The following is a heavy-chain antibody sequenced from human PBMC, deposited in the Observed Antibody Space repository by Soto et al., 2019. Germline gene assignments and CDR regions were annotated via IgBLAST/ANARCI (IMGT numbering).Heavy chain of an antibody. J-gene: IGHJ3*02. Sequence: GASVKLYCKASGGTFSSYAISWVRQAPGQGLEWMGGIIPIFGTANYAQKFQGRVTITADESTSTAYMELSSLRSEDTAVYYCARSQYDSSGYYYVRSFDIWGQGTMVTVSS. V-gene: IGHV1-69*13. CDR3: ARSQYDSSGYYYVRSFDI. D-gene: IGHD3-22*01. CDR2: IIPIFGTA. CDR1: GGTFSSYA.